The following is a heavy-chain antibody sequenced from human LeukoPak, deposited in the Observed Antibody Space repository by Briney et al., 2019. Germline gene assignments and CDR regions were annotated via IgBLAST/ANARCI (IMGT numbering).Heavy chain of an antibody. CDR2: ISSSSSYI. D-gene: IGHD6-13*01. Sequence: GGSLRLSCAASGFTVSSNYMSWVRQAPGKGLEWVSSISSSSSYIYYADSVKGRFTISRDNAKNSLYLQMNSLRAEDTAVYYCARDQASYSSSYNWFDPWGQGTLVTVSS. J-gene: IGHJ5*02. CDR1: GFTVSSNY. V-gene: IGHV3-21*01. CDR3: ARDQASYSSSYNWFDP.